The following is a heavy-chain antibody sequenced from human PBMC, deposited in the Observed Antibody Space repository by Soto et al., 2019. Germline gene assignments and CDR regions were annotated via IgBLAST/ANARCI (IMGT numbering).Heavy chain of an antibody. Sequence: SETLSLTCTVSGGSISSGGYYWSWIRQHPGKGLEWIGYIYYSGSTYYNPSLKSRVTISVDTSKNQFSLKLSSVTAADTAVYYCARATGDYYYMDVWGKGTTVTVSS. CDR2: IYYSGST. V-gene: IGHV4-31*03. CDR1: GGSISSGGYY. D-gene: IGHD3-9*01. CDR3: ARATGDYYYMDV. J-gene: IGHJ6*03.